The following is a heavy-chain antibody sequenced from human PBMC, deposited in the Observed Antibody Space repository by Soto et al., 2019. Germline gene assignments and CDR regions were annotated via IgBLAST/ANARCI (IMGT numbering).Heavy chain of an antibody. CDR2: ISYDENNK. Sequence: QVQLVESGGGVVQPGRSLRLSCAASGFTFRSYHMHWVRQAPGKGLEWVASISYDENNKYYTDSVKGRFTISRDNSKNTLYLQMNSVRDEDTAVYYCARAMDAAMASKDNWFDPWGQGTLVTVSS. D-gene: IGHD5-18*01. CDR1: GFTFRSYH. CDR3: ARAMDAAMASKDNWFDP. V-gene: IGHV3-30-3*01. J-gene: IGHJ5*02.